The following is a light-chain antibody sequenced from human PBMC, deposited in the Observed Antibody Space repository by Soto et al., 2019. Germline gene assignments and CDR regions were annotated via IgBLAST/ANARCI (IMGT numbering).Light chain of an antibody. CDR3: QSYDSSLSGYV. V-gene: IGLV1-40*01. J-gene: IGLJ1*01. CDR1: SSNIGAGYD. CDR2: GNS. Sequence: QSVLTQPPSVSGAPGQRVTISCTGSSSNIGAGYDVHWYQQLPGTAPKLLIYGNSNRPSGVPDRFSGSKSGTSASLAITGLQAEDEAEYYGQSYDSSLSGYVFGTGTKVTVL.